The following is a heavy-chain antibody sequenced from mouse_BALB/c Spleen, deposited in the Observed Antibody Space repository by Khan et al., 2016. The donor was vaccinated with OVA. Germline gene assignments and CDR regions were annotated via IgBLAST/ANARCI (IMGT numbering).Heavy chain of an antibody. Sequence: QVQLQQSGAELARPGASVKMSCKASGYTFTSHTMHWVKQRPGQGLEWIGYINPRSDYTQYNQKFNDKATLTADISSSTAYMQLSSLTSEDSAVYNVARRTPKYALANGGKGTSVTVSS. CDR3: ARRTPKYALAN. CDR2: INPRSDYT. V-gene: IGHV1-4*01. CDR1: GYTFTSHT. J-gene: IGHJ4*01.